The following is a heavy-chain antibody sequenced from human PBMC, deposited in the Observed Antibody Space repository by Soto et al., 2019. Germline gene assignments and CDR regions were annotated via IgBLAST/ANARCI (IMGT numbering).Heavy chain of an antibody. D-gene: IGHD3-22*01. CDR3: AKTMSPHVPYYYDSSGYYPLGY. V-gene: IGHV3-30*18. Sequence: QVQLVESGGGVVQPGRSLRLSCAASGFTFSSYGMHWVRQAPGKGLEWVAVISYDGSNKYYADSVKGRFTISRDNSKNTLYLQMNSLRAEDTAVYYCAKTMSPHVPYYYDSSGYYPLGYWGQGTLVTVSS. CDR1: GFTFSSYG. CDR2: ISYDGSNK. J-gene: IGHJ4*02.